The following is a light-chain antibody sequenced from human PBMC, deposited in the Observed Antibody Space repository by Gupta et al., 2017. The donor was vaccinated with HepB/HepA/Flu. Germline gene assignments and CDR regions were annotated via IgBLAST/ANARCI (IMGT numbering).Light chain of an antibody. CDR1: SLRSYY. CDR2: GKN. V-gene: IGLV3-19*01. CDR3: NSQDSSGTRWV. Sequence: SSELTQDPAVSVALGQTVRITCQGDSLRSYYASWYQQKPGQAPVLVIYGKNNRPSGIPDRFSGSSSGNTASLAITGVQAEDEADYYWNSQDSSGTRWVFGGGTKVTVL. J-gene: IGLJ3*02.